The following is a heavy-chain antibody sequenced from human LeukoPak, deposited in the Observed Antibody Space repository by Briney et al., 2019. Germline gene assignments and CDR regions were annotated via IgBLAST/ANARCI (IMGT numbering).Heavy chain of an antibody. V-gene: IGHV4-34*01. CDR2: INHSGST. CDR3: ARDGSYGSGSYAPRDAFDI. J-gene: IGHJ3*02. CDR1: GGSFIGYY. D-gene: IGHD3-10*01. Sequence: PSETLSLTCAVYGGSFIGYYWSWIRQPPGKGLEWIGEINHSGSTNYNPSLKSRVTISVDTSKNQFSLKLSSVTAADTAVYYCARDGSYGSGSYAPRDAFDIWGQGTMVTVSS.